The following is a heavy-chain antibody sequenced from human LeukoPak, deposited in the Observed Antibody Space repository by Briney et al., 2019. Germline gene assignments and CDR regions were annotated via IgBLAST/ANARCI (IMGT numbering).Heavy chain of an antibody. CDR2: IYPSGST. V-gene: IGHV4-30-2*01. CDR3: ARGSDYEFDY. Sequence: PSQSLSLTCAVSGGSISSGGYSWSWIRQPPGKGLEWIGYIYPSGSTYYNPSLKSRVTISVDRSKNQFSLKVSSVTAADTAVYHCARGSDYEFDYWGQGTLVTVSS. J-gene: IGHJ4*02. D-gene: IGHD5-12*01. CDR1: GGSISSGGYS.